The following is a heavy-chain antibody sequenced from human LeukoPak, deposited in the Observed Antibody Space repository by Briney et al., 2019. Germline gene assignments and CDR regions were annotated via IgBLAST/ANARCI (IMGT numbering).Heavy chain of an antibody. CDR1: GGPITSSHDY. D-gene: IGHD6-13*01. Sequence: SETLSLTCSVSGGPITSSHDYLGSVCQPPAKVLEWIGSIFYTGNTHYNPSLESRVTIFVDTSKNQFSLRLTSVTAADTAVYYCARRPAGYTIDYWGQGTLVTVSS. CDR2: IFYTGNT. CDR3: ARRPAGYTIDY. J-gene: IGHJ4*02. V-gene: IGHV4-39*01.